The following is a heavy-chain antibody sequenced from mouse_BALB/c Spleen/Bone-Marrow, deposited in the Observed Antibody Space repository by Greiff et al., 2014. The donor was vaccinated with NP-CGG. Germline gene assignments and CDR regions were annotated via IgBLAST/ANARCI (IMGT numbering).Heavy chain of an antibody. CDR2: IYPSDSYT. CDR3: TRRGTGNAMDY. Sequence: QVQLQQSGAELVRPGASVKLSCKASGYTFTSYWINWVKQRPGQGLEWIGNIYPSDSYTNYNQKFKDKATLTVDESSSTAYMQLSSPTSEDSAVYYCTRRGTGNAMDYWGQGTSVTVSS. J-gene: IGHJ4*01. V-gene: IGHV1-69*02. D-gene: IGHD3-3*01. CDR1: GYTFTSYW.